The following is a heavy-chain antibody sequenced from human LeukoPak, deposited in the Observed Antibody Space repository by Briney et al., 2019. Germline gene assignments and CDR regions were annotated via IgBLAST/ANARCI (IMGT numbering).Heavy chain of an antibody. CDR2: VYSSGST. J-gene: IGHJ4*02. V-gene: IGHV4-61*02. CDR3: ARGEYDSSGYWGYYFEN. Sequence: SETLSLTCTVSGVSISSGSYYWSWIRQPAGKGLEWIARVYSSGSTNYSPSFKSRVTISVDTSKNQFSLNLNSVTAADTAVYYCARGEYDSSGYWGYYFENWGQGTLVSVSS. D-gene: IGHD3-22*01. CDR1: GVSISSGSYY.